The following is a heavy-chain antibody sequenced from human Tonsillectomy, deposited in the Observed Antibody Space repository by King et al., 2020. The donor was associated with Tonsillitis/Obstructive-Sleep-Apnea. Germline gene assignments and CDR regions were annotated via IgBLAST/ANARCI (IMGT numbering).Heavy chain of an antibody. V-gene: IGHV4-39*01. Sequence: QLQESGPGLVKPSETLSLTCTVSGGSISSSSYYWGWIRQPPGKGLEWMGSIYYSGSTYYNPSLKSRVTISVDTSKNQFSLKLSSVTAADTAVYYCARSYENDAFDIWGQGTMVTVSS. D-gene: IGHD3-22*01. J-gene: IGHJ3*02. CDR1: GGSISSSSYY. CDR3: ARSYENDAFDI. CDR2: IYYSGST.